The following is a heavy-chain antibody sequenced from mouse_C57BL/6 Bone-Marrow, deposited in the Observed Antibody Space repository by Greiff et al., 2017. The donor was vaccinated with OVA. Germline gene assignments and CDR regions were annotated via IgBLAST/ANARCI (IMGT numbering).Heavy chain of an antibody. D-gene: IGHD2-3*01. Sequence: QVQLQQPGAELVMPGASVKLSCKASGYTFTSYWMHWVKQRPGQGLEWIGEIDPSDSYTNYNQKFKGKSTLTVDKSSSTAYMQLSSLTSEDSAVYYCARFIYDGYCFDYWGQGTTLTVSS. CDR2: IDPSDSYT. CDR3: ARFIYDGYCFDY. V-gene: IGHV1-69*01. CDR1: GYTFTSYW. J-gene: IGHJ2*01.